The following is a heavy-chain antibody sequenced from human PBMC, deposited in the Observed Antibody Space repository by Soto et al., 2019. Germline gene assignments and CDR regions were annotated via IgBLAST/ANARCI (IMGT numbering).Heavy chain of an antibody. CDR2: MNPNRGNP. V-gene: IGHV1-8*01. J-gene: IGHJ5*02. Sequence: QVQLVQSGAEVKKPGASVKVSCKASGYTFTSYDINWVRQATGQGLEWMGWMNPNRGNPGYAQKFQGRVTMTRNTPISTAYMELSSLRSEDPAVYYCARGRRYCSGGSCYGHWFDPWGQGTLVTVSS. CDR3: ARGRRYCSGGSCYGHWFDP. D-gene: IGHD2-15*01. CDR1: GYTFTSYD.